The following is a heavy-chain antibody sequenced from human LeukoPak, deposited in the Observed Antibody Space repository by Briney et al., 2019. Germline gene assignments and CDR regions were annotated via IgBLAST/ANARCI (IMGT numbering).Heavy chain of an antibody. CDR3: AREEETVKAFGP. D-gene: IGHD4-17*01. V-gene: IGHV3-53*01. J-gene: IGHJ5*02. Sequence: GGSLRLSCAASGFTVSSSYMNWVRQARGKGLEWVSIIYAGGSTYYAGSVEGRFTISRDNSKNTLYLQMNSLRAEDTAVYYCAREEETVKAFGPWGQGTLVTVSS. CDR2: IYAGGST. CDR1: GFTVSSSY.